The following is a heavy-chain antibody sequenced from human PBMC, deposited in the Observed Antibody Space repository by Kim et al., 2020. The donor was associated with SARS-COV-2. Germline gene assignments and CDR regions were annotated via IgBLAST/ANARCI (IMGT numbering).Heavy chain of an antibody. V-gene: IGHV3-30*18. Sequence: GGSLRLSCAASGFTFSSYGMHWVRQAPGKGLEWVAVISYDGSNKYYADSVKGRFTISRDNSKNTLYLQMNSLRAEDTAVYYCAKGTITIFGVVIRGPPDFGYWGQGTLVTVSS. CDR2: ISYDGSNK. CDR1: GFTFSSYG. J-gene: IGHJ4*02. CDR3: AKGTITIFGVVIRGPPDFGY. D-gene: IGHD3-3*01.